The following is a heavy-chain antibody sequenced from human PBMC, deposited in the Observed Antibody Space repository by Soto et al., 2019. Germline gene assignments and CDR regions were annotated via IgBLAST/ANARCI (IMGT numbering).Heavy chain of an antibody. V-gene: IGHV3-30*18. Sequence: QVQLVESGGGVVQPGRSLRLSCAASGFTFSSYGMHWVRQAPGKGLEWVAVISYDGSNKYYADSVKGRFTISRDNSKNTLYLQMNSLRAEDTAVYYCAKGFFIVVVTPLFDYWGQGTLVTVSS. J-gene: IGHJ4*02. CDR2: ISYDGSNK. CDR1: GFTFSSYG. D-gene: IGHD2-21*02. CDR3: AKGFFIVVVTPLFDY.